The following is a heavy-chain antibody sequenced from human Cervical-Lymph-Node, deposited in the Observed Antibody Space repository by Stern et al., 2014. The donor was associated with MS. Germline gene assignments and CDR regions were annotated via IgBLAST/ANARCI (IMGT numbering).Heavy chain of an antibody. D-gene: IGHD1-14*01. J-gene: IGHJ6*02. V-gene: IGHV1-69*06. Sequence: QVQLVQSGAEVKKPGSSVKVSCKVSGGTFSSFGISWVRQAPGQGLEWVGGIIPIFGTANYAQQLQDRVTITADTSTSTAYMDLSSLRSEDTAVYFCASGLIPRDHYNYYGMEVWGQGTTVTVSS. CDR3: ASGLIPRDHYNYYGMEV. CDR1: GGTFSSFG. CDR2: IIPIFGTA.